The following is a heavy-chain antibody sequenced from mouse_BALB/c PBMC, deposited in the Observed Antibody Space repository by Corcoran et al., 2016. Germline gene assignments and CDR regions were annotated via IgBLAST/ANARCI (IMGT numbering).Heavy chain of an antibody. D-gene: IGHD4-1*02. CDR3: ARLGATGAYAMDY. CDR2: INTYTGEP. V-gene: IGHV9-3-1*01. Sequence: QIQLVQSGPELKKPGETVKISCKASGYTFTNFGMNWVKQAPGKGLKWMGWINTYTGEPTYADDFKGRFAFSLETSASTAYLQINNLKNEDTATYFCARLGATGAYAMDYWGQGTSVTFSS. J-gene: IGHJ4*01. CDR1: GYTFTNFG.